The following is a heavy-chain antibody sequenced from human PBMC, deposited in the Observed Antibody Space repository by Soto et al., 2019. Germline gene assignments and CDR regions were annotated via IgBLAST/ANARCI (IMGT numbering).Heavy chain of an antibody. CDR3: ARGRGGYDFDY. J-gene: IGHJ4*02. D-gene: IGHD5-12*01. CDR2: IYYSGST. V-gene: IGHV4-59*01. Sequence: SETLSLTCTISGGSISSYYWTWIRQPPGKGLEWIGYIYYSGSTNYNPSLKSRVTISLDTSKNQFSLKLTSVAAADTAVYYCARGRGGYDFDYWGQGTLVTVSS. CDR1: GGSISSYY.